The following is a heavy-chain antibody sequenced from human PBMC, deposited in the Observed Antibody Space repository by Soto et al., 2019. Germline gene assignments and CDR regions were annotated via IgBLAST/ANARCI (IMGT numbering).Heavy chain of an antibody. CDR2: IYYSGST. CDR1: GGSISSYY. V-gene: IGHV4-39*07. J-gene: IGHJ5*02. D-gene: IGHD3-10*01. Sequence: SETLSLTCTVSGGSISSYYWGWIRQPPGKGLEWIGSIYYSGSTNYNPSLKSRVTISVDTSKNQFSLKLSSVTAADTAVYYCARGRAGNTYYYGSGSSFFDPWGQGTLVTVSS. CDR3: ARGRAGNTYYYGSGSSFFDP.